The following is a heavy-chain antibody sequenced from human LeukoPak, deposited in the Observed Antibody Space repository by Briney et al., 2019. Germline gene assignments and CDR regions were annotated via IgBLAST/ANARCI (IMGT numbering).Heavy chain of an antibody. CDR3: ARDYGDFGRFDY. CDR1: GGSISSYY. J-gene: IGHJ4*02. CDR2: IYYSGST. V-gene: IGHV4-59*01. D-gene: IGHD4-17*01. Sequence: KPSETLSLTCTVSGGSISSYYRSWIRQPPGKGLEWIGYIYYSGSTNYNPSLKSRVTISVDTSKNQFSLKLSSVTAADTAVYYCARDYGDFGRFDYWGQGTLVTVSS.